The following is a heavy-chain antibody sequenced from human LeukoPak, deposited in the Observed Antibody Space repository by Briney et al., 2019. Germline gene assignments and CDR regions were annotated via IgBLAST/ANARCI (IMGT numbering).Heavy chain of an antibody. CDR1: GGSISSYF. CDR3: AREDPLVAARGLDY. Sequence: PSETLSLTCTVSGGSISSYFWSWIRQPAGKGLEWIGRIYASGNTNYNPSLKSRLTMSIDTSKNQFSLGLSSVTAADTAVYYCAREDPLVAARGLDYWGQGTLVTVSS. D-gene: IGHD2-15*01. V-gene: IGHV4-4*07. J-gene: IGHJ4*02. CDR2: IYASGNT.